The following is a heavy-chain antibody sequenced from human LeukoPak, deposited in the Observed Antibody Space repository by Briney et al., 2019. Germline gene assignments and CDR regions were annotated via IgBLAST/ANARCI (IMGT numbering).Heavy chain of an antibody. J-gene: IGHJ6*02. D-gene: IGHD7-27*01. CDR2: LYYSGST. V-gene: IGHV4-59*01. CDR1: GGSISTYY. Sequence: SETLSLTCTVSGGSISTYYWSWIRQPPGKGLEWIGYLYYSGSTNYNPSLKSRVTISVDTSKNQFSLNLSAVTAADTAVYFCSGAESYYYYDMDVWGQGTTVTVSS. CDR3: SGAESYYYYDMDV.